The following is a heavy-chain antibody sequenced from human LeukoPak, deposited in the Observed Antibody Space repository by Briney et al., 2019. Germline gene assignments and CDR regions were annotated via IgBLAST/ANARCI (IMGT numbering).Heavy chain of an antibody. V-gene: IGHV3-23*01. CDR3: AKLLRGPEDAFDI. CDR2: ISGSGGST. CDR1: GFTFSSYS. Sequence: GGFLRLSCAASGFTFSSYSMSWVRQAPWKGLEWVSAISGSGGSTYYADSVKGRFTISRDNSKNTLYLQMNSLRAEDTAVYYCAKLLRGPEDAFDIWGQGTMVTVSS. D-gene: IGHD3-16*01. J-gene: IGHJ3*02.